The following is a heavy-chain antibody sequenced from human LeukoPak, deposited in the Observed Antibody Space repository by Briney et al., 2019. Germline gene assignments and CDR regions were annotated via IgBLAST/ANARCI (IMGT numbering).Heavy chain of an antibody. D-gene: IGHD3-10*01. CDR2: IYYSGST. V-gene: IGHV4-61*01. CDR3: ARASYYGSGSYYRGYYYYYMDV. CDR1: GGSISSSSYY. Sequence: KPSETLSLTCTVSGGSISSSSYYWSWIRQPPGKGLEWIGYIYYSGSTNYNPSLKSRVTISVDTSKNQFSLKLSSVTAADTAVYYCARASYYGSGSYYRGYYYYYMDVWGKGTTVTVSS. J-gene: IGHJ6*03.